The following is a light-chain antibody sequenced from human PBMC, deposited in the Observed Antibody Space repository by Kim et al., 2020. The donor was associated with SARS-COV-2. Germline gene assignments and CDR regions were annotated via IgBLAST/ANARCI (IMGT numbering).Light chain of an antibody. CDR1: NSGVRH. CDR3: QALDPSTVV. CDR2: LAK. V-gene: IGLV3-1*01. Sequence: SYELTQPPSVSVSPGQTATITCSGDNSGVRHALWYQQIPSQSPALFIYLAKKRPPGIPERISGSNPGDTPTPTIIGTQPMDAPDYHCQALDPSTVVFGGG. J-gene: IGLJ2*01.